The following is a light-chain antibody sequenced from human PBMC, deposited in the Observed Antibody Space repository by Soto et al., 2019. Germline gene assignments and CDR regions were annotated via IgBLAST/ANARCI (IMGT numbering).Light chain of an antibody. CDR2: AAS. CDR1: QDINIY. CDR3: QKYDDAPLT. V-gene: IGKV1-27*01. J-gene: IGKJ4*01. Sequence: DIQMTQSPSSLSASVGDRVTITCRAGQDINIYLAWYQQKPGKVPKLLISAASTLQSGVPSRFSGSGSGTDFTLTISSLQPADVATYYCQKYDDAPLTFGGGTKVEIK.